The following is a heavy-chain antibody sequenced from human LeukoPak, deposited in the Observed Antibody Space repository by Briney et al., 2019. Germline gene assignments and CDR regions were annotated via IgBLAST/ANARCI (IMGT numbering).Heavy chain of an antibody. CDR1: GFTFSSYA. Sequence: GGSLRLSCAASGFTFSSYAMSWVRQAPGKGLEWVSSIGSRSTYLYYADSVKGRFTISRDNAKNSLFLQMNRLRAEDTAVYCCAPAIYGGNSVAYWGQGTLVTVSS. CDR2: IGSRSTYL. V-gene: IGHV3-21*01. J-gene: IGHJ4*02. D-gene: IGHD4-23*01. CDR3: APAIYGGNSVAY.